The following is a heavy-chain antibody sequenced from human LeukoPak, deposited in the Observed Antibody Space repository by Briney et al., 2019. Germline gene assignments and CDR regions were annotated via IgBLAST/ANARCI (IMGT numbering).Heavy chain of an antibody. CDR1: GGSISSYY. D-gene: IGHD3-10*01. J-gene: IGHJ6*02. Sequence: SETLSLTCTVSGGSISSYYWNWIRQPPGKGPEWIGYIYYSGSTNYNPSLNSRVAISIDTSKNQFSLKLSSVTAADTAVYYCARGHYYGSVYYGMDVWGQGTTVTVSS. V-gene: IGHV4-59*08. CDR3: ARGHYYGSVYYGMDV. CDR2: IYYSGST.